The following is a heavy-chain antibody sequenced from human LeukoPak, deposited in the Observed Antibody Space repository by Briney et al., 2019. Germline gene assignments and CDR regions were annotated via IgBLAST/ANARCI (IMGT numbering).Heavy chain of an antibody. CDR1: GGTFSSHA. D-gene: IGHD1-26*01. CDR2: IIPISGTA. Sequence: SVKVSCKASGGTFSSHAISWVRQAPGQGLEWMGGIIPISGTANYAQKFQGRVTITADKSTRTAYMELSSLRSEDTAVYYCARSIVGAKDYFDYWGQGTLVTVSS. J-gene: IGHJ4*02. CDR3: ARSIVGAKDYFDY. V-gene: IGHV1-69*06.